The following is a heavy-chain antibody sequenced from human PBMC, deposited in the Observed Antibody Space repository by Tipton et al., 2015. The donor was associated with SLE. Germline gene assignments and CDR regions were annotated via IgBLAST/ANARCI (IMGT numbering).Heavy chain of an antibody. J-gene: IGHJ4*02. CDR3: ARVGLDY. Sequence: SLRLSCTASGFTFSSYEMNWVRQPPGKGLEWVSYITSSGTPIYYADSVKGRFTISRDNSKNTLYLQMSSLRAEDTALYYCARVGLDYWGQGTLVTVSS. V-gene: IGHV3-48*03. CDR1: GFTFSSYE. CDR2: ITSSGTPI. D-gene: IGHD3-10*01.